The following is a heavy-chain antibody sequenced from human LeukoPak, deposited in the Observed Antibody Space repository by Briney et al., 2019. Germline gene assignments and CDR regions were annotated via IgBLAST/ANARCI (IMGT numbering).Heavy chain of an antibody. D-gene: IGHD3-22*01. CDR3: AKVLAYYYDSSGYYPDY. V-gene: IGHV3-23*01. Sequence: GGSLRLSCAASGFTFSSYAMSWVRQAPGKGLEWVSAISGSGGSIYYADSVKGRFTISRDNSKNTLYLQMNSLRAEDTAVYYCAKVLAYYYDSSGYYPDYWGQGTLVTVSS. J-gene: IGHJ4*02. CDR1: GFTFSSYA. CDR2: ISGSGGSI.